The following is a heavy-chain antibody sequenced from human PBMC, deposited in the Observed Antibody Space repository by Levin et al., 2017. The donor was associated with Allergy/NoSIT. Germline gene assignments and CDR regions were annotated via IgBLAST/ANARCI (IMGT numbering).Heavy chain of an antibody. Sequence: GESLKISCAASGFIFRNSAMNWVRQAPGQGLEWVSLFTFGTNNAHYADSVKGRFTISRDDAKNSVYLHMNDLRADDTAVYYCARLGTAAHWGQGVLVTVST. CDR3: ARLGTAAH. D-gene: IGHD2-21*02. V-gene: IGHV3-21*01. CDR1: GFIFRNSA. CDR2: FTFGTNNA. J-gene: IGHJ4*02.